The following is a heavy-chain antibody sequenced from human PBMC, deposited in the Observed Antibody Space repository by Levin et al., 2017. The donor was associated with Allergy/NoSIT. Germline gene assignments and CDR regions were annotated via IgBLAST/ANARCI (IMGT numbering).Heavy chain of an antibody. V-gene: IGHV1-2*06. D-gene: IGHD3-16*01. Sequence: PGESLKISCKASGYSFTGYYMHWVRQAPGQGLEWMGRINPNSGGTNYAQKFQGRVTMTRDTSISTAYMDLSRLRSDDTAVFYCARVSPGLAFDIWGQGTMVTVSS. CDR1: GYSFTGYY. CDR3: ARVSPGLAFDI. J-gene: IGHJ3*02. CDR2: INPNSGGT.